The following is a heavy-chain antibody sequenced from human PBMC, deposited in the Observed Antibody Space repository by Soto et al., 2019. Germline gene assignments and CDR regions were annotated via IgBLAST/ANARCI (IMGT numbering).Heavy chain of an antibody. Sequence: ESGGGVVQPGRSLRLSCAASGFTFSSYGMHWVRQAPGKGLEWVAVISYDGSNKYYADSVKGRFTISRDNSKNTLYLQMNSLRDEDTAVYYCARGEGGEYYFDYWGQGTLVTVSS. V-gene: IGHV3-30*03. CDR3: ARGEGGEYYFDY. J-gene: IGHJ4*02. CDR1: GFTFSSYG. D-gene: IGHD3-16*01. CDR2: ISYDGSNK.